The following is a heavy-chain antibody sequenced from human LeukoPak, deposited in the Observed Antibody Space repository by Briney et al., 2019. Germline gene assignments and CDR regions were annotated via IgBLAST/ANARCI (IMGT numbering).Heavy chain of an antibody. Sequence: GASVKVSCKASGYTFTSYGISWVRQAPGQGLEWMGWISAYNGNTNYAQKLQGRVTITADKSTSTAYMELSSLRSEDTAVYYCARDHRYSSSWYGNDYWGQGTLVTVSS. CDR2: ISAYNGNT. J-gene: IGHJ4*02. V-gene: IGHV1-18*01. CDR3: ARDHRYSSSWYGNDY. CDR1: GYTFTSYG. D-gene: IGHD6-13*01.